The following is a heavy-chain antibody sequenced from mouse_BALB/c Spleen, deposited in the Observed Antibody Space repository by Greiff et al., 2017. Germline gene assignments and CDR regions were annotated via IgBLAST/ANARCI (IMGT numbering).Heavy chain of an antibody. CDR3: ARGDDYYAMDY. CDR1: GFTFSSYA. J-gene: IGHJ4*01. Sequence: EVKLVESGGGLVKPGGSLKLSCAASGFTFSSYAMSWVRQTPEKRLEWVASISSGGSTYYPDSVKGRFTISRDNARNILYLQMSSLRSEDTAMYYCARGDDYYAMDYWGQGTSVTVSS. CDR2: ISSGGST. V-gene: IGHV5-6-5*01.